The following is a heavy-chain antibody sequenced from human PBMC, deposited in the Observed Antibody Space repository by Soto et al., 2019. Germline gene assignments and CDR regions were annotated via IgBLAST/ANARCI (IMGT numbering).Heavy chain of an antibody. CDR3: SRWPDGYYYYGMDV. Sequence: QVQRVQSGAEVKKPGASVKVSCKASGYTFTSYDINWVRQATGQGLEWMGWMNPNSGNTGYAQKFQGRVTMTRNTSISTEYMELSSLRSEDTAVYYCSRWPDGYYYYGMDVWGQGTTVTVSS. CDR1: GYTFTSYD. J-gene: IGHJ6*02. CDR2: MNPNSGNT. V-gene: IGHV1-8*01.